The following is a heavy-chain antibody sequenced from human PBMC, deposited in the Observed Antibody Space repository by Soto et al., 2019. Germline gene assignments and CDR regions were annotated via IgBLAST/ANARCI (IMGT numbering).Heavy chain of an antibody. D-gene: IGHD3-10*01. V-gene: IGHV1-18*01. J-gene: IGHJ4*02. CDR2: ISAHNGNT. Sequence: QVHLVQSGAEVKKPGASVKVSCKGSGYAFTTYGITWVRQPPGQGLEWMGWISAHNGNTNYAQQLQGRVTVTRDTSTSTAYMELRSLESDYTDVYYCSRGSYGDYWGQGALVTVSS. CDR1: GYAFTTYG. CDR3: SRGSYGDY.